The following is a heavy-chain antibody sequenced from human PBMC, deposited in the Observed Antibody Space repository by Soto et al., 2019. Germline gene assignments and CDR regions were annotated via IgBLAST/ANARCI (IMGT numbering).Heavy chain of an antibody. V-gene: IGHV3-33*01. CDR3: ARAAAGNSPFDY. CDR1: GFTFSSYG. J-gene: IGHJ4*02. Sequence: QVELVESGGGVVQPGRSLRLSCAASGFTFSSYGMHWVRQAPGKGLDWVAVIWYDGSDKYYADSVKGRFTISRDNSRNTLELQINSLRDEDTAVYYCARAAAGNSPFDYWGQGTLVTVSS. D-gene: IGHD6-13*01. CDR2: IWYDGSDK.